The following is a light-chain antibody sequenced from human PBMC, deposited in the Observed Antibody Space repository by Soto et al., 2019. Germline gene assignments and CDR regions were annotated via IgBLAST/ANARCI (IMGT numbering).Light chain of an antibody. Sequence: DIQMTQSPSSLSASVGARVTITCRASQGISNYLAWYQQRPGQPPRLLIYEASERASGVPARFSGSGSGTDFTLTISSLEPEDFASYYCQQRLTGPWTFGQGTRVEI. J-gene: IGKJ1*01. CDR1: QGISNY. CDR2: EAS. CDR3: QQRLTGPWT. V-gene: IGKV1-NL1*01.